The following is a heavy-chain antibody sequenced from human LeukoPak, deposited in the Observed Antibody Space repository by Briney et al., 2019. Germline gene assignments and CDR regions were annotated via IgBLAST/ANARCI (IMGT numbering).Heavy chain of an antibody. CDR1: GGSIGSNNW. CDR3: ARWWVKSPCSGISCYAAYYFDF. J-gene: IGHJ4*02. V-gene: IGHV4-4*02. CDR2: IYHSGST. D-gene: IGHD2-15*01. Sequence: PSGTLSLTCAVSGGSIGSNNWWSWVRQPPGKGLEWIGEIYHSGSTNYNPSLESRVTISVDTSKNQFSLKLNSVTAADTAVHYCARWWVKSPCSGISCYAAYYFDFWGQGTLVTVSS.